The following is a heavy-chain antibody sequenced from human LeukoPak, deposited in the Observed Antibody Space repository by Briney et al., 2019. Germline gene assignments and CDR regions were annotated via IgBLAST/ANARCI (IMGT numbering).Heavy chain of an antibody. D-gene: IGHD3-10*01. CDR3: ARLYYYGSGA. CDR2: INHSGST. J-gene: IGHJ5*02. Sequence: PSETLSLTCAVYGGSFSGYYWSWIRQPPGKGLEWIGEINHSGSTNYNPSLKSRVTISVDTSKNQFSLKLSSVTAADTAVYYCARLYYYGSGAWGQGTLVTVSS. V-gene: IGHV4-34*01. CDR1: GGSFSGYY.